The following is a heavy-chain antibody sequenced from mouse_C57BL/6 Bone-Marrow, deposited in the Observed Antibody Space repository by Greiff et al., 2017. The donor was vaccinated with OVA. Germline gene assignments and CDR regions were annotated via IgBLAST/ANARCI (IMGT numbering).Heavy chain of an antibody. CDR3: ATAFFAY. CDR2: IDPANGNT. CDR1: GFNIKNTY. V-gene: IGHV14-3*01. Sequence: EVKLVESVAELVRPGASVKLSCTASGFNIKNTYMHWVKQRPEQGLEWIGTIDPANGNTKYSPNFPGKAPTTADTSSNTDYQQLSSLTTEDTAIYYCATAFFAYWGQGTLVTVSA. J-gene: IGHJ3*01.